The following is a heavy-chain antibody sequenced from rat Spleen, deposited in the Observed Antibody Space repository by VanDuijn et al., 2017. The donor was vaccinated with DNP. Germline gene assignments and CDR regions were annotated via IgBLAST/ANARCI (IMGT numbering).Heavy chain of an antibody. V-gene: IGHV5-22*01. CDR1: GFTFSDYY. CDR3: ARHVLPLRVWDY. D-gene: IGHD1-4*01. J-gene: IGHJ2*01. CDR2: TNYAGGST. Sequence: EVQLVESGGGLVQPGRSLKLSCAASGFTFSDYYMAWVRQTPTKGLEWVAYTNYAGGSTYNGDSVKGRFTMSRDIARNTLYLQMNSLRSEDTATYYCARHVLPLRVWDYWGQGVMVTVSS.